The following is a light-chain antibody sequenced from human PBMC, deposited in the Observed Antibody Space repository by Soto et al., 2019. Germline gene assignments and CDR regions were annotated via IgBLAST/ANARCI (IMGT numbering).Light chain of an antibody. CDR3: QQYGSSPIT. J-gene: IGKJ5*01. Sequence: EFVLTQSPGTLSLSPGERVTLSCRASRSVSGSYLAWYQQKPGQAPRVLIYSASLRATGIPDRFSGSGSGTDFSLTISRLEPEDFAVYYCQQYGSSPITFGQGTRLEIK. CDR2: SAS. CDR1: RSVSGSY. V-gene: IGKV3-20*01.